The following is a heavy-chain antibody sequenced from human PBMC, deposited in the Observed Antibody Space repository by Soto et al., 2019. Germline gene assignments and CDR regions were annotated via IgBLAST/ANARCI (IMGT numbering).Heavy chain of an antibody. J-gene: IGHJ6*02. V-gene: IGHV4-34*01. D-gene: IGHD3-3*01. CDR1: GGSFSGYY. CDR2: INHSGST. Sequence: PSETLSLTCAVYGGSFSGYYWSWIRQPPGKGLEWIGEINHSGSTNSNPSLKSRVTISLDTSKNQFSLKLSSVTAADTAVYYCARGDYDFWSGFSEGMDVWGPGTTVTVSS. CDR3: ARGDYDFWSGFSEGMDV.